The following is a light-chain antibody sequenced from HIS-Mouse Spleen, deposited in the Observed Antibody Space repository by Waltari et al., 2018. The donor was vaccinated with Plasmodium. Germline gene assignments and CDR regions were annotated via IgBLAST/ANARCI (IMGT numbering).Light chain of an antibody. CDR2: EGS. CDR3: CSYAGSRMV. V-gene: IGLV2-23*01. CDR1: SSDGGSYNL. Sequence: QSALTQPASVSGSPGQSIPISCTGTSSDGGSYNLVSWYQQHPGKAPKLMIYEGSKRPSRVSNRFSGSKSGNTASLTISGLQAEDEADYYCCSYAGSRMVFGGGTKLTVL. J-gene: IGLJ2*01.